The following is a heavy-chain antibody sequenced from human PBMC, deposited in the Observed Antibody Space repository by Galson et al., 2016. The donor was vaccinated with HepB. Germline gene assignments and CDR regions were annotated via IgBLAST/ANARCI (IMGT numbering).Heavy chain of an antibody. CDR3: AAGEMATVDFDY. Sequence: SVKVSCKASGYRFTSYGFSWLRQAPGQGLEWMGWISASNGNTDYPQKFQGRVTMTTDTSTNTAYMEMRSLRSDDTAVYYCAAGEMATVDFDYWGQGTLVTVSS. CDR1: GYRFTSYG. V-gene: IGHV1-18*01. D-gene: IGHD5-24*01. CDR2: ISASNGNT. J-gene: IGHJ4*02.